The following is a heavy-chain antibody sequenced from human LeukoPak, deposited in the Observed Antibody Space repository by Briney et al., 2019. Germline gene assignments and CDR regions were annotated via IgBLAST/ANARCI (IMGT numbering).Heavy chain of an antibody. Sequence: GESLRLSCAASGFTFSSYAMSWVRQAPGKGLEWVSAITGSGGSTYYADSVKGRFTISRDNSKNTLYLQMDGLRADDTAVYYCGKSTGTGDFDYWGQGTLVTVSS. CDR1: GFTFSSYA. V-gene: IGHV3-23*01. CDR2: ITGSGGST. CDR3: GKSTGTGDFDY. D-gene: IGHD1-1*01. J-gene: IGHJ4*02.